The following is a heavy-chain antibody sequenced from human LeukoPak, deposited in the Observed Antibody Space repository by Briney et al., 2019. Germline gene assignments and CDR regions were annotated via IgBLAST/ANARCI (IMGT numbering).Heavy chain of an antibody. J-gene: IGHJ3*02. CDR3: ARVRDSDYSKDAFDI. D-gene: IGHD3-10*01. V-gene: IGHV4-28*01. Sequence: SDTLSLTCAVSGYSISSGNWWGWIRRPPGKGLEWIGYIFRSGTTYYNPSLKSRVAMSVDTSKNQFSLKLSSVTAVDTAVYFCARVRDSDYSKDAFDIWGPGTMVTVFS. CDR2: IFRSGTT. CDR1: GYSISSGNW.